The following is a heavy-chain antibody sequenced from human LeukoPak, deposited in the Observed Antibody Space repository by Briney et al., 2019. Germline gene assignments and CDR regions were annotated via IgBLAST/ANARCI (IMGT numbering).Heavy chain of an antibody. CDR1: GFTFSAYS. D-gene: IGHD2-15*01. V-gene: IGHV3-7*01. CDR3: ARGFQSGGSPV. Sequence: GGSLRLSCAPSGFTFSAYSLSGVRQAPGKGLEWVAKIKKDGSEKDYVDSVKGRFTISRDNDKGSLYLQLNSLRVEDTATYYCARGFQSGGSPVWGQGTLVTVSS. CDR2: IKKDGSEK. J-gene: IGHJ4*02.